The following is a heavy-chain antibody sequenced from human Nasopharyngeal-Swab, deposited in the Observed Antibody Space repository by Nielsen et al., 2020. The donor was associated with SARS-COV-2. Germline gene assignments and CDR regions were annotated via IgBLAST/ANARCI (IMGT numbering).Heavy chain of an antibody. CDR3: ARDPTLTYYDILTGYRTPDYYMDV. Sequence: ASVKVSCKASGYTFTSYYMHWVRQAPGQGLEWMGIINPSGGSTSYAQKFQGRVTMTRDTSTSTVYMELSSLRSEDTAVYYCARDPTLTYYDILTGYRTPDYYMDVWGKETTVTVSS. D-gene: IGHD3-9*01. CDR1: GYTFTSYY. J-gene: IGHJ6*03. V-gene: IGHV1-46*01. CDR2: INPSGGST.